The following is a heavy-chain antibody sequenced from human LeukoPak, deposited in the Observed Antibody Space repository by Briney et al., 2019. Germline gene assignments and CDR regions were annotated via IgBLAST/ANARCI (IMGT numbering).Heavy chain of an antibody. CDR2: ISGSGGST. CDR3: ARRRGVFDI. D-gene: IGHD3-10*01. CDR1: GFTFSSYS. V-gene: IGHV3-23*01. J-gene: IGHJ3*02. Sequence: GGSLRLSCAASGFTFSSYSMNWVRQAPGKGLEWVSAISGSGGSTYYADSVKGRFTISRDNSKNTLYLQMNSLRAEDTAVYYCARRRGVFDIWGQGTMVTVSS.